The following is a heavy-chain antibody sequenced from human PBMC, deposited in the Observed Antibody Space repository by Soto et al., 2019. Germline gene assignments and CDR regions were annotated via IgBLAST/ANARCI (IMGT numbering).Heavy chain of an antibody. D-gene: IGHD6-13*01. V-gene: IGHV4-31*03. CDR1: GGSISSGGYY. Sequence: SETLSLTCTVSGGSISSGGYYWSWIRQHPGKGLEWIGYIYYSGSTYYNPSLKSRVTISVDTSKNQFSLKLSSVTAADTAVYYCARDGSSSWYGDYYYYGMDVWGQGTTVTVSS. J-gene: IGHJ6*02. CDR3: ARDGSSSWYGDYYYYGMDV. CDR2: IYYSGST.